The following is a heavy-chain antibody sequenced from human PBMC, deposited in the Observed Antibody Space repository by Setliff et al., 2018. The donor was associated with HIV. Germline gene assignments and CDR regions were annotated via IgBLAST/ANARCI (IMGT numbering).Heavy chain of an antibody. CDR3: HYFMDV. CDR2: IKQDGSEK. V-gene: IGHV3-7*01. Sequence: GVLRLSCATSGFTFSTHWMTWVRQAPGKGLEWVANIKQDGSEKYYVDSVKGRFTISRDNAKNTLYLQMNSLRGEDTAVYYCHYFMDVWGKGTTVTVSS. CDR1: GFTFSTHW. J-gene: IGHJ6*03.